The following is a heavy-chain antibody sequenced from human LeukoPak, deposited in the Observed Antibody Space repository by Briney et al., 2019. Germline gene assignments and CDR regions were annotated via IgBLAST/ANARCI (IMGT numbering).Heavy chain of an antibody. CDR1: GGTFSSYA. V-gene: IGHV1-69*13. D-gene: IGHD3-22*01. CDR3: ARSRPVYYYDSSGYYNDY. CDR2: IIPIFGTA. Sequence: SVKVSCKASGGTFSSYAISWVRQAPGQGLEWMGGIIPIFGTANYAQKFQGRVTITADESTSTAYMELSSLRSEDTAVYYCARSRPVYYYDSSGYYNDYWGQGTLVTVSS. J-gene: IGHJ4*02.